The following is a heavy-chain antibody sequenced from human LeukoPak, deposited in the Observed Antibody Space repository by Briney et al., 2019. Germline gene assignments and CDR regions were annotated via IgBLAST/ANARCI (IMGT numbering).Heavy chain of an antibody. CDR1: GDSISSGGYY. V-gene: IGHV4-31*03. J-gene: IGHJ4*02. Sequence: RPSETLSLTCTVSGDSISSGGYYWSWIRQHPGKGLEWIGYIYYSGSTYYNPSLKSRVTISVDTSKNQFSLKLSSVTAADTAVYYCARDVGATPFDYWGQGTLVTVSS. CDR3: ARDVGATPFDY. CDR2: IYYSGST. D-gene: IGHD1-26*01.